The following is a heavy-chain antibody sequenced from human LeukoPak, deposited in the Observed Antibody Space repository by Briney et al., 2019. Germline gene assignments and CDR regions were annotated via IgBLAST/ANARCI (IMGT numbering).Heavy chain of an antibody. V-gene: IGHV4-4*07. CDR2: IYTSGST. CDR1: GGSISSYY. CDR3: ARDLGRYYDRGTLSAFDI. D-gene: IGHD3-9*01. J-gene: IGHJ3*02. Sequence: KPSETLSLTCTVSGGSISSYYWRWIRQPAGKGLGWIGRIYTSGSTNYNPSLKSRVTMSVDTSKTQFSLKLSTVTAADTAVYYCARDLGRYYDRGTLSAFDIWGQGTVVTVSS.